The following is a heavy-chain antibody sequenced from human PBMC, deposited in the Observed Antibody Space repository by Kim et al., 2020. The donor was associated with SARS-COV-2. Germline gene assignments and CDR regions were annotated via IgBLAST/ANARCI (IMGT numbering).Heavy chain of an antibody. CDR2: ITPIDGTT. V-gene: IGHV1-46*01. CDR1: GYIFTSRK. D-gene: IGHD1-26*01. CDR3: ARDTTKWAVDY. Sequence: ASVKVSCKASGYIFTSRKIHWVRQAPGQGLEWMAIITPIDGTTSYAHTFQDRVTVTRDTSASTVYMELSYLRSDDTAIYYCARDTTKWAVDYWGRGTLVNVSS. J-gene: IGHJ4*02.